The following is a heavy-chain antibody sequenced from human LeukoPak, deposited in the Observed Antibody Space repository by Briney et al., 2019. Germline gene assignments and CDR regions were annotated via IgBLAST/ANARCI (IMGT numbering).Heavy chain of an antibody. V-gene: IGHV4-39*01. Sequence: SETLSLTCTVSGGSISSSGYYWGWIRQPPGKGLEWIANIYYSGSTYYNPSLKSRVTISVDTSKNQLSLKLSAVTAADTAVYYCASVRRGFGESSKYYSYYYMDVWGNGTTVPIS. J-gene: IGHJ6*03. CDR1: GGSISSSGYY. CDR3: ASVRRGFGESSKYYSYYYMDV. CDR2: IYYSGST. D-gene: IGHD3-10*01.